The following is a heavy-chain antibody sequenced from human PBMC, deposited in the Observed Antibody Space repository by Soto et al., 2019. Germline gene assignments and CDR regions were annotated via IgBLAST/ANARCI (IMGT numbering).Heavy chain of an antibody. CDR2: ISYDGSNK. CDR3: ARDTDDPDSHGAYYFDY. D-gene: IGHD1-1*01. CDR1: GFTFSSYA. J-gene: IGHJ4*02. V-gene: IGHV3-30-3*01. Sequence: QVQLVESGGGVVQPGRSLRLSCAASGFTFSSYAMHWVRQAPGKGLEWVAVISYDGSNKYYADSVKGRFTISRDNSKNLXYLQMNSLRAEDTAVYYCARDTDDPDSHGAYYFDYWGQGTLVTVSS.